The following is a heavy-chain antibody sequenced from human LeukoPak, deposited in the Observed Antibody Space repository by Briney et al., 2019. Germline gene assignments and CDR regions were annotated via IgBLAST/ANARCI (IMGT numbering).Heavy chain of an antibody. J-gene: IGHJ4*02. CDR3: ARGGYYGSSGYYPIDY. D-gene: IGHD3-22*01. CDR2: INHSGST. CDR1: GGSFSGYY. Sequence: SETLSLTCAVYGGSFSGYYWSWIRQPPGKGLEWIGEINHSGSTNYNPSLKSRVTISVDTSKNQFSLKLSSVTAADTAVYYCARGGYYGSSGYYPIDYWGQGTLVTVSS. V-gene: IGHV4-34*01.